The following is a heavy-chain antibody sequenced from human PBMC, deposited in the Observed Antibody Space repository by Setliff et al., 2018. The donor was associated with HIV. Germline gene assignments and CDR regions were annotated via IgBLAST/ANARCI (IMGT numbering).Heavy chain of an antibody. V-gene: IGHV4-61*09. Sequence: PSETLSLTCTVSGGSISSGSFFWSWLRQPAGKALEWIGHIYTTGSANYNPSLKGRVSISVDTSKSQFSLKLRSVTAADTAVFYCARGGTSTPQSFDYWGQGSLVTVSS. D-gene: IGHD2-2*01. J-gene: IGHJ4*02. CDR2: IYTTGSA. CDR3: ARGGTSTPQSFDY. CDR1: GGSISSGSFF.